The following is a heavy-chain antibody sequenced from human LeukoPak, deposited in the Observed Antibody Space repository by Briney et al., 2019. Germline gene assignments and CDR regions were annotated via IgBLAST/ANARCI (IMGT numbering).Heavy chain of an antibody. J-gene: IGHJ4*02. CDR1: GFTFSSYS. CDR3: ANYYGSGRPYGD. CDR2: ISSSSSYI. Sequence: KSGGSLRLSCAASGFTFSSYSMNWVRQAPGKGLEWVSSISSSSSYIYYADSVRGRFTISRDSSKNTLYLQMNRLRAEDTAVYHCANYYGSGRPYGDWGQGTLVIVSS. V-gene: IGHV3-21*01. D-gene: IGHD3-10*01.